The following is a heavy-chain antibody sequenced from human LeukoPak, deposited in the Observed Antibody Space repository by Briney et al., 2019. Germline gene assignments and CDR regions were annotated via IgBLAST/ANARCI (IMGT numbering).Heavy chain of an antibody. CDR1: GFTFSSFG. D-gene: IGHD3-22*01. Sequence: GESLTLSCAASGFTFSSFGMHWVRQAPGKGLEWVAVIWYDGSNIYYADSVKGRFTISRDNSKNTLYPQMNSLRAEDTAVYYCVRELPPVVKYYFDYWGQGTLVTVSS. CDR2: IWYDGSNI. CDR3: VRELPPVVKYYFDY. V-gene: IGHV3-33*01. J-gene: IGHJ4*02.